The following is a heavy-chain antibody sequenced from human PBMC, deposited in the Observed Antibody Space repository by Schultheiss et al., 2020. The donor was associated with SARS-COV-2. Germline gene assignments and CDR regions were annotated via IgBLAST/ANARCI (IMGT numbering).Heavy chain of an antibody. V-gene: IGHV3-30*01. D-gene: IGHD3-16*02. CDR2: ISYDGSNK. Sequence: GSLRLSCAASRFTFSNYAMHWVRQAPGKGLEWVAVISYDGSNKYYADSVKGRFTISRDNSKNTLYLQMNSLRAEDTAVYYCTRDMHYRLDYWGQGTLVTVSS. CDR1: RFTFSNYA. J-gene: IGHJ4*02. CDR3: TRDMHYRLDY.